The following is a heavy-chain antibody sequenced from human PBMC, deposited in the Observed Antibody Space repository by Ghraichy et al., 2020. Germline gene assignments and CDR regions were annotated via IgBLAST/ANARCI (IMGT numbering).Heavy chain of an antibody. CDR3: ARLPLPRRAAVGDWYFDL. CDR1: GFSFSDYS. J-gene: IGHJ2*01. Sequence: GGSLRLSCEGSGFSFSDYSMIWVRLTPRKALEWVSYITGSSSTIFYTDSVKGRFTISRDNAKNSLYLQMNSLRAEDTAVYYCARLPLPRRAAVGDWYFDLWGCGALVTVSS. D-gene: IGHD6-13*01. CDR2: ITGSSSTI. V-gene: IGHV3-48*01.